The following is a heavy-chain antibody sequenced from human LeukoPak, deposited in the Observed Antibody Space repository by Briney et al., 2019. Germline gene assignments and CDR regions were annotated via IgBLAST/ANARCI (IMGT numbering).Heavy chain of an antibody. Sequence: GESLKISCKGSGYSFTSYWIGWGRQMPGTGLEWMGSIYPGDSDTRYRPSFQGQVTISADKSISTAYLQWSSLKASDTAMYYCARIGFGVVIPIPYFDYWGQGTLVTVSS. D-gene: IGHD3-3*01. CDR1: GYSFTSYW. CDR2: IYPGDSDT. CDR3: ARIGFGVVIPIPYFDY. J-gene: IGHJ4*02. V-gene: IGHV5-51*01.